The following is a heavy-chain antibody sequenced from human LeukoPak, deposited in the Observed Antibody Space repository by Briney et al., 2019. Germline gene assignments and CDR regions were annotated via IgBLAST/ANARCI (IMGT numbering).Heavy chain of an antibody. CDR1: GFTFSSYS. J-gene: IGHJ4*02. D-gene: IGHD1-26*01. Sequence: GGSLRLSCAASGFTFSSYSMNWVRQAPGKGLERVSSISSSSNNIYYADSVKGRFTISRDNAKDSLYLQMNSLRAEDTAVYYCARDLSAVETSGSYSRPFDYWGQGTRVTVSS. CDR2: ISSSSNNI. V-gene: IGHV3-21*01. CDR3: ARDLSAVETSGSYSRPFDY.